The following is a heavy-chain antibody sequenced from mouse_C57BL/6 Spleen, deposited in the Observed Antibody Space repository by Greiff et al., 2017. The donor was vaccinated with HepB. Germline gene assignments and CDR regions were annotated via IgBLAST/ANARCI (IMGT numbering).Heavy chain of an antibody. CDR2: IWSGGST. CDR1: GFSLTSYG. CDR3: AKYGGYYGSNYAMDY. Sequence: VQLQQSGPGLVQPSQSLSITCTVSGFSLTSYGVHWVRQSPGKGLEWLGVIWSGGSTDYNAAFISRLSISKDNSKSKVFFKMNSLQADDTAIYYCAKYGGYYGSNYAMDYWGQGTSVTVSS. D-gene: IGHD1-1*01. V-gene: IGHV2-2*01. J-gene: IGHJ4*01.